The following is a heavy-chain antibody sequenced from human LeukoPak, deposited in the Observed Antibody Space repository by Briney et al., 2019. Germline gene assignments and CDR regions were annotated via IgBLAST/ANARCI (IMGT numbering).Heavy chain of an antibody. D-gene: IGHD1-20*01. CDR2: IWYDGSNK. CDR3: AKERSITGDFDY. V-gene: IGHV3-33*06. Sequence: GGSLRLSCAASGFTFSDYGIHWVRQAPGRGLEWVAVIWYDGSNKYYADSVKGRFTISRDNSKNTLYLQMNSLRAEDTAVYYCAKERSITGDFDYWGQGTLVTVSS. J-gene: IGHJ4*02. CDR1: GFTFSDYG.